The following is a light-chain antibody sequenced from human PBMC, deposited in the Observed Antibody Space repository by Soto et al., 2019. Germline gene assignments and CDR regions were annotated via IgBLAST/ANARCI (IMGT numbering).Light chain of an antibody. J-gene: IGLJ3*02. CDR2: EVS. CDR3: SSYTSGSTWV. Sequence: QSVLTQPASVSGSPGQSITISCIGTSSDVGGHNYVSWYQQYPGKAPKLMISEVSERPSGISHRFSGSTSGNTASLTISGLQAEDEADYYCSSYTSGSTWVFGGGTKVTVL. CDR1: SSDVGGHNY. V-gene: IGLV2-14*01.